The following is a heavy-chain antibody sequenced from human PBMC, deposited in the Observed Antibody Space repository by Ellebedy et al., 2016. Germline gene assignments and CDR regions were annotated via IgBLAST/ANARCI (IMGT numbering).Heavy chain of an antibody. V-gene: IGHV3-30*18. CDR2: ISYDGSNK. CDR3: AKRHVTAAGTGFDY. Sequence: GESLKISXAASGFTFSSYGMHWVRQAPGKGLEWVAVISYDGSNKYYADSVKGRFTISRDNSKNTLYLQMNSLRAEDTAVYYCAKRHVTAAGTGFDYWGQGTLVTVSS. J-gene: IGHJ4*02. D-gene: IGHD6-13*01. CDR1: GFTFSSYG.